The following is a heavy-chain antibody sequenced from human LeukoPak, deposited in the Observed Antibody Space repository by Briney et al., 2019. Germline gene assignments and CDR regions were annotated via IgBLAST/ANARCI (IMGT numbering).Heavy chain of an antibody. D-gene: IGHD3-22*01. CDR1: GFTFSSYG. CDR2: IRYDGSNK. Sequence: PGGSLRLSCAASGFTFSSYGMHWVRQAPGNWLESVAFIRYDGSNKYYADSVNGRFTIARDNSKNTLYLQMNSLRDEDTAVYYCAKDSVGDYYDSRDNYFDYWGQGTLVTVSS. CDR3: AKDSVGDYYDSRDNYFDY. V-gene: IGHV3-30*02. J-gene: IGHJ4*02.